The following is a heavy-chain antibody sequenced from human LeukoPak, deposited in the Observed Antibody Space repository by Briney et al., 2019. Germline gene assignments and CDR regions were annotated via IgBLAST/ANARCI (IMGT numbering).Heavy chain of an antibody. D-gene: IGHD3-3*01. CDR3: ARESSGYYIDH. J-gene: IGHJ4*02. CDR2: IWHDGSKK. V-gene: IGHV3-33*01. Sequence: PGRSLRLSCAASGFTFSNYGMHWVRQAPGKGLEWVAVIWHDGSKKYYADSVRGRFTISRDSSESTLYLQMNSLRAEDTAVYYCARESSGYYIDHWGQGTLVTVSS. CDR1: GFTFSNYG.